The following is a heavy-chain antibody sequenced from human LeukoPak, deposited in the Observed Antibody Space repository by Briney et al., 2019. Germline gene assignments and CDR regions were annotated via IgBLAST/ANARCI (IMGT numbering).Heavy chain of an antibody. J-gene: IGHJ1*01. D-gene: IGHD3-10*01. Sequence: SCKASGGTFSSYAMSWVRQAPGKGLEWVSTISGSGGSTYYADSVKGRFTISRDNSKNTLYLQMNSLRAEDTAVYYCAKGDGSGSLPFQHWGQGTLVTVSS. V-gene: IGHV3-23*01. CDR1: GGTFSSYA. CDR2: ISGSGGST. CDR3: AKGDGSGSLPFQH.